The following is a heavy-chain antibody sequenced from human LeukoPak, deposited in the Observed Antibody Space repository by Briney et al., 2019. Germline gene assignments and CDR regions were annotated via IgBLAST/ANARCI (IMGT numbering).Heavy chain of an antibody. D-gene: IGHD6-19*01. Sequence: GGSLRLSCAASGFTFSSYAMSWVRQAPGKGLEWVSAISGSGGSTYYADSVKGQFTISRDNSKNTLYLQMNSLRAEDTAVYYCAKVVMGIAVAGNGVDYWGQGTLVTVSS. J-gene: IGHJ4*02. CDR1: GFTFSSYA. CDR2: ISGSGGST. V-gene: IGHV3-23*01. CDR3: AKVVMGIAVAGNGVDY.